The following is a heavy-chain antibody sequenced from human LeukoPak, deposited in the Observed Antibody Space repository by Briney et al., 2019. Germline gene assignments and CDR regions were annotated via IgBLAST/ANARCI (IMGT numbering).Heavy chain of an antibody. CDR1: GGSISSSSYY. V-gene: IGHV4-39*01. J-gene: IGHJ6*03. Sequence: PSETLSLTCTVSGGSISSSSYYGGWIRQPPGKGLEWIGSIYYSGSTYYNPSLKSRVTISVDTSKNQFSLKLSSVTAADTAVYYCARHFASGSYYYYYMDVWGKGTTVTVSS. CDR3: ARHFASGSYYYYYMDV. CDR2: IYYSGST. D-gene: IGHD1-26*01.